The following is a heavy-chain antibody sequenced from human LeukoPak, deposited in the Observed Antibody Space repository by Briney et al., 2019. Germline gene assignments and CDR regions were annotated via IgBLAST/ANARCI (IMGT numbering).Heavy chain of an antibody. CDR3: ARDFYGDYGDH. Sequence: GRSLRLSCAASGFTFDDYAMHWVRQAPGKGLEWVSGISWNSGSIGYADSVKGRFTISRDNAKNSLYLQMNSLRAEDTAVYYCARDFYGDYGDHWGQGTLVTVSS. J-gene: IGHJ4*02. CDR2: ISWNSGSI. D-gene: IGHD4-17*01. CDR1: GFTFDDYA. V-gene: IGHV3-9*01.